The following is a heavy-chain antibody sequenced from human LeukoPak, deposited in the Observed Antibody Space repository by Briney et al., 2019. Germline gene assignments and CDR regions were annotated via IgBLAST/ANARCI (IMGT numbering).Heavy chain of an antibody. CDR1: GFTFSSYA. CDR2: IGYDGSNN. V-gene: IGHV3-33*06. J-gene: IGHJ4*02. D-gene: IGHD2-15*01. Sequence: GGPLRLSCAASGFTFSSYAMPWVGQAPAKGLEGGAVIGYDGSNNYYADSVKGRFTISRDNSKNTLYLQMNSLRAEATAVYYCAKDRTRLGYCSGGSCYPGYYFDYWGQGTLVTVSS. CDR3: AKDRTRLGYCSGGSCYPGYYFDY.